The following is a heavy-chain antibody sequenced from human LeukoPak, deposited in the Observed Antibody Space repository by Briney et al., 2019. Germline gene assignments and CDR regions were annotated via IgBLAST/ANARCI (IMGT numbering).Heavy chain of an antibody. V-gene: IGHV6-1*01. CDR2: TFYRSQWYS. CDR3: ASGGDSGYIDA. J-gene: IGHJ4*02. Sequence: SQTLSLTCVISGHNVSSNNDGWSWIRQSPSRGLEWLGRTFYRSQWYSDYAVSVESRITISPDTSKNQVSLRLNSVTPEDTAVYFCASGGDSGYIDAWGPGTLVTVSS. CDR1: GHNVSSNNDG. D-gene: IGHD5-12*01.